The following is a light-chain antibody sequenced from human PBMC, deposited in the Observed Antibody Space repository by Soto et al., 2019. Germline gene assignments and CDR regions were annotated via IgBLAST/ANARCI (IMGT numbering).Light chain of an antibody. CDR1: QSVSSN. V-gene: IGKV3D-15*01. Sequence: EIVMTQSPATLSVSPGERATISCRASQSVSSNLAWYQQKFGQAPRLLIYGASTRATGIPARFSGSESGTEFTLTISSLQSEDFAVYYCQQYNNWWTFGQGTKVDIK. CDR3: QQYNNWWT. J-gene: IGKJ1*01. CDR2: GAS.